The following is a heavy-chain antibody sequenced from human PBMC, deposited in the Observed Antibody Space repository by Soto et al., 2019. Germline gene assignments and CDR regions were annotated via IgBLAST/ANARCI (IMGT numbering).Heavy chain of an antibody. D-gene: IGHD1-26*01. CDR3: ARDLRGASGLDY. CDR1: GFTFSSYG. Sequence: QVQLVESGGGVVQPGRSLRLSCAASGFTFSSYGMHWVRQAPGKGLEWVAVISYDGSNKYYADSVKGRFTISRDNSKNTLYLQMNSLRAEDTAVYYCARDLRGASGLDYWGQGTLVTVSS. V-gene: IGHV3-30*03. CDR2: ISYDGSNK. J-gene: IGHJ4*02.